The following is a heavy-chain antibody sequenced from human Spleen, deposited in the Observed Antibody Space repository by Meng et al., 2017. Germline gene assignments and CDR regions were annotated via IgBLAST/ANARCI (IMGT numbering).Heavy chain of an antibody. CDR1: GFPFRTYA. D-gene: IGHD3-10*01. CDR3: AKGSYGSGSCGYFDS. CDR2: VSGSGTST. J-gene: IGHJ4*02. V-gene: IGHV3-23*01. Sequence: GESLKISCAASGFPFRTYAMSWVRQAPGKGLEWVSGVSGSGTSTFHADSVRGRFTISRDNSKNTVSLQMNSLTAEDTAVYYCAKGSYGSGSCGYFDSWGQGTVVTVSS.